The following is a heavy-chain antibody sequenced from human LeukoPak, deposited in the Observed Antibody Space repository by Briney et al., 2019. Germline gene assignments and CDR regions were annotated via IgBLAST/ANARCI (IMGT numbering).Heavy chain of an antibody. V-gene: IGHV3-48*01. CDR3: ARGGDAWYKYLDD. CDR2: ISDDSSTT. CDR1: GFSLSGSG. Sequence: GGSLRLSCAASGFSLSGSGFNWVRQAPGKGLEWLCYISDDSSTTSYADSVKGRFAVSRDDGKNSLSLQMKGLRAEDTAVYYCARGGDAWYKYLDDWGQGTLVTVPS. J-gene: IGHJ4*02. D-gene: IGHD1-1*01.